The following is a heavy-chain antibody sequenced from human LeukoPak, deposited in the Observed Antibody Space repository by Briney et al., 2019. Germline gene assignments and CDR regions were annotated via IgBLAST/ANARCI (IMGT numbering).Heavy chain of an antibody. Sequence: GRSLRLSCAASGFTFSSYAMHWVRQAPGKGLEWVAVISYDGSNKYYADSVKGRFTISRDNSKNTLYLQMNSLRAEDTAVYYCARDTDGSYYGMDVWGQGTTVTVSS. CDR1: GFTFSSYA. CDR3: ARDTDGSYYGMDV. D-gene: IGHD2-15*01. J-gene: IGHJ6*02. V-gene: IGHV3-30*04. CDR2: ISYDGSNK.